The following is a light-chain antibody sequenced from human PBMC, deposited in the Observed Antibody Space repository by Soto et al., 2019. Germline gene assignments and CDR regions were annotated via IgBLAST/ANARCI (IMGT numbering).Light chain of an antibody. CDR3: QQYNSYSRT. V-gene: IGKV1-5*01. CDR1: RTISRW. J-gene: IGKJ2*01. Sequence: DIQMTQSPSTLSASVGDRVTITCRASRTISRWLAWYQQKPGKAPKLLIFDASILQSGVPSTFSGSGSGTEFTLTISSLQPDDFATYYCQQYNSYSRTFGQGTKLEIK. CDR2: DAS.